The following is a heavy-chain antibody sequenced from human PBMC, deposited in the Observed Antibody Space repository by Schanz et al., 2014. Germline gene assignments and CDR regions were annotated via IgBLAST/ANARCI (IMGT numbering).Heavy chain of an antibody. V-gene: IGHV1-69*02. D-gene: IGHD3-10*01. CDR3: AGGRGFYDY. CDR2: IIPVLNIA. CDR1: GGTFSSYT. J-gene: IGHJ4*02. Sequence: QLQLVQSGAEVKKPGSSVKVSCKLSGGTFSSYTISWMRQAPGQGLEWMGKIIPVLNIATYAQRFQGRVSITADTSTNTAYMELSSLTSEDTDVHYCAGGRGFYDYWGQGTLVTVSS.